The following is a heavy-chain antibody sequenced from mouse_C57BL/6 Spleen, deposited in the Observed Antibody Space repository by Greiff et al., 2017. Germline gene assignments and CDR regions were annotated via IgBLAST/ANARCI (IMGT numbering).Heavy chain of an antibody. J-gene: IGHJ4*01. CDR1: GFTFSSYA. CDR2: ISDGGSYT. V-gene: IGHV5-4*01. Sequence: DVHLVESGGGLVKPGGSLKLSCAASGFTFSSYAMSWVRQTPEKRLEWVATISDGGSYTYYPDNVKGRFTISRDNAKNNLYLQMSHLKSEDTAMYYCARDNGELDYYAMDYGGQGTSVPVSS. CDR3: ARDNGELDYYAMDY.